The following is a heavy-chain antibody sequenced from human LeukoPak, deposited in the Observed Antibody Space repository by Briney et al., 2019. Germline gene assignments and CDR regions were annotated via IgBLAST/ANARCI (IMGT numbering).Heavy chain of an antibody. Sequence: PSETLSLTCTVSGGSISSSSYYWGWIRQPPGKGLKWIGSIYYSGSTYYNPSLKNRVTISVDTPRNQFSLKLSSVTAADTAVYYCARDSYYYYYMDVWGKGTTVTVSS. V-gene: IGHV4-39*07. J-gene: IGHJ6*03. CDR3: ARDSYYYYYMDV. CDR1: GGSISSSSYY. CDR2: IYYSGST.